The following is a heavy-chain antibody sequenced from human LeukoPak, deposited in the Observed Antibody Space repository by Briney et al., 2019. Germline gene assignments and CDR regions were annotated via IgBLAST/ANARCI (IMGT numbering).Heavy chain of an antibody. Sequence: GASVKVSCKASGGTFSSYAISWVRQAPGQGLEWMGGIIPIFGTANYAQKFQGRVTITADESTSTAYMELSSLRSEDTAVYYCARGLNYYDSSGYWPYWGQGTLVTVSS. D-gene: IGHD3-22*01. J-gene: IGHJ4*02. CDR1: GGTFSSYA. V-gene: IGHV1-69*13. CDR3: ARGLNYYDSSGYWPY. CDR2: IIPIFGTA.